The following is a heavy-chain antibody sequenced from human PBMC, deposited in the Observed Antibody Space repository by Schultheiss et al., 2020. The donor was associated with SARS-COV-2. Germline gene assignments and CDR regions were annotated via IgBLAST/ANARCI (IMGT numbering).Heavy chain of an antibody. J-gene: IGHJ4*01. CDR3: ARVIGGTYFEY. CDR1: GGTFSSYA. Sequence: SVKVSCKASGGTFSSYAISWVRQAPGQGLEWMGGIIPIFGTANYAQKFQGRLTITADESTSTVYMELSSLRSEDTAVYYCARVIGGTYFEYWGRGTLVTVSS. V-gene: IGHV1-69*13. D-gene: IGHD1-26*01. CDR2: IIPIFGTA.